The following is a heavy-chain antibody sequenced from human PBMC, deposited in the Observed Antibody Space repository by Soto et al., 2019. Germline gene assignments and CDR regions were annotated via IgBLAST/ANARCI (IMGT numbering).Heavy chain of an antibody. CDR3: ASAVVAGLIVVETVRGYAQDI. CDR2: INAGNGNT. D-gene: IGHD2-21*02. CDR1: GYTFSSYA. J-gene: IGHJ3*02. Sequence: QVQLVQSGAEVKKPGASVKVSCKASGYTFSSYAMHWVRQAPGQRLEWMGGINAGNGNTKYSQKFQGRVTITRDTSASTDYIELSSRRSDDTAVYYCASAVVAGLIVVETVRGYAQDIWGQGTMVTVPS. V-gene: IGHV1-3*01.